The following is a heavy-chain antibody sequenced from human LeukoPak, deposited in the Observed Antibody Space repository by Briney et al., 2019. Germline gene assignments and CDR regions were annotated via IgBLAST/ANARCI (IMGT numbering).Heavy chain of an antibody. CDR1: GFTFSNYG. J-gene: IGHJ4*02. Sequence: GGSLRLSCAVSGFTFSNYGMYWVRQVRQAPGKGLEWVEFRRNDGSNKYYADSVKGRFTISRDNSKNTLYLQMNSLRPEDTAVYYCSIRPLSEVSYWGRGTLVTVSS. CDR3: SIRPLSEVSY. V-gene: IGHV3-30*02. CDR2: RRNDGSNK. D-gene: IGHD3-10*01.